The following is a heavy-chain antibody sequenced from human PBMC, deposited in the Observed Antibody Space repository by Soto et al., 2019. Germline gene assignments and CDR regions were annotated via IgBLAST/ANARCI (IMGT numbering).Heavy chain of an antibody. CDR2: INAGNGNT. V-gene: IGHV1-3*01. Sequence: SCAASGFTFSSYGMHWVRQAPGKGLEWMGWINAGNGNTKYSQKFQGRVTITRDTSASTAYMELSSLRSEDTAVYYCARDLGGWPDYWGQGTLVT. J-gene: IGHJ4*02. D-gene: IGHD2-15*01. CDR3: ARDLGGWPDY. CDR1: GFTFSSYG.